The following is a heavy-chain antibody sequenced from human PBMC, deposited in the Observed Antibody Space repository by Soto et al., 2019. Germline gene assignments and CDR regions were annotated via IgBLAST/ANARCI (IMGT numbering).Heavy chain of an antibody. V-gene: IGHV1-18*01. J-gene: IGHJ4*02. CDR2: ISGYIGNT. CDR1: GYTFTSYV. D-gene: IGHD5-12*01. CDR3: ASMGGYGYYFDY. Sequence: QVQLVQSGAEVKKPGASVKVSCKASGYTFTSYVISWVRQAPGQGREWMGWISGYIGNTNYAQKLQGRVTMTTDTSTSTADMELRSLRSDDTAVYYCASMGGYGYYFDYWGQGTLVTVSS.